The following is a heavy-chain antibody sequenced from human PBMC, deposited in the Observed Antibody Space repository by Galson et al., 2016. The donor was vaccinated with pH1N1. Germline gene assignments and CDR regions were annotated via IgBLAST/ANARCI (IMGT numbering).Heavy chain of an antibody. V-gene: IGHV1-18*01. Sequence: SVKVSCKASGYTFTNHGINWVRQAPGQGLEWMGWISAYNGNTNYAQKFQGRVTMTTDTSTSTVYMELSSLRSEDTAIYYCASPMGHDYRALLTDYWGQGTLVTVSS. CDR2: ISAYNGNT. CDR3: ASPMGHDYRALLTDY. CDR1: GYTFTNHG. J-gene: IGHJ4*02. D-gene: IGHD4-11*01.